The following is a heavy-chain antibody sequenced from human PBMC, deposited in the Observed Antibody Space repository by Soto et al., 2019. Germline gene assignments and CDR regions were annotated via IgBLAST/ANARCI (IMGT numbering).Heavy chain of an antibody. V-gene: IGHV4-61*01. CDR2: IYYSGST. CDR3: ARGPYSSSWDENNWFDP. J-gene: IGHJ5*02. CDR1: GGSVSSGSYY. Sequence: ETLSLTCTVSGGSVSSGSYYWSWIRQPPGKGLEWIGYIYYSGSTNYNPSLKSRVTISVDTSKNQFSLKLSSVTAADTAVYYCARGPYSSSWDENNWFDPWGQGT. D-gene: IGHD6-13*01.